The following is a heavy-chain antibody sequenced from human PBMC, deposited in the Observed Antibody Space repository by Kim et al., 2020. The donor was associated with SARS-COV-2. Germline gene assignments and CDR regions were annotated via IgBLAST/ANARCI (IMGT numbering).Heavy chain of an antibody. D-gene: IGHD3-16*02. CDR3: VGGFTVIPDY. J-gene: IGHJ4*02. V-gene: IGHV3-53*01. CDR1: GFNVSHNY. Sequence: GGSLRLSCAASGFNVSHNYMSWVRQAPGKGLEWVSIMYDSGSTYYADSVKGRFIISRDSSQNTLFLQMSSLRVEDTAVYYCVGGFTVIPDYWGQGTLVTV. CDR2: MYDSGST.